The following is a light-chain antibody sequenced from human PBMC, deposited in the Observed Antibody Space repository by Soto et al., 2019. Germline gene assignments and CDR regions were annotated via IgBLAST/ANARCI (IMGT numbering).Light chain of an antibody. V-gene: IGKV3-11*01. J-gene: IGKJ4*01. Sequence: ENVLTQSPATLSLSPGDRATLSCRASQSISHYLAWYQVKPGQAPRLLIYDASDRATGIPARFSGSGSGTDFTLTISSLEPEDFAVYYCQRRSNWPLIFGGGTKVDIK. CDR1: QSISHY. CDR3: QRRSNWPLI. CDR2: DAS.